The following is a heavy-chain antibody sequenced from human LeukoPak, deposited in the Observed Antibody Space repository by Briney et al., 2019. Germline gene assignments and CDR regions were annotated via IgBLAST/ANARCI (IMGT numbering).Heavy chain of an antibody. CDR2: IYYSGST. J-gene: IGHJ3*02. CDR3: ARDVHPPFLLLGAFDI. CDR1: GASISSGGYY. D-gene: IGHD3-16*01. V-gene: IGHV4-31*03. Sequence: SETRSLTCTVSGASISSGGYYWNWIRQHPGKGLEWIGYIYYSGSTYYNPSLKSRVTISVDTSKNQFSLKLSSVTAADTAVYYCARDVHPPFLLLGAFDIWGQGTMVTVSS.